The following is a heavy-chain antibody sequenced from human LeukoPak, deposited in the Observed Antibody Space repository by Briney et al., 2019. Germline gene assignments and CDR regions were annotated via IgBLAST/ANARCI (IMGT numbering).Heavy chain of an antibody. CDR2: ISYDGSNK. Sequence: GGSLRLSCAASGFTFSSYAMHWVRQAPGKGLEWVAVISYDGSNKYYADSVKGRFTISRDNSKNTLYLQMNSLRAEDTAVYYCAKYWRAIVVVVAAASNAFDIWGQGTMVTVSS. CDR1: GFTFSSYA. CDR3: AKYWRAIVVVVAAASNAFDI. V-gene: IGHV3-30*04. D-gene: IGHD2-15*01. J-gene: IGHJ3*02.